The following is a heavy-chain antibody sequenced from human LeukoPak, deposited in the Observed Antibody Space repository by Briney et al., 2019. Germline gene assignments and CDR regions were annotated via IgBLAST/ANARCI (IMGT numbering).Heavy chain of an antibody. J-gene: IGHJ4*02. CDR3: AKGHGGNYFPVDS. D-gene: IGHD3-16*01. CDR1: GFTFSNYA. CDR2: ISAGGEST. V-gene: IGHV3-23*01. Sequence: GGSLRLSCAASGFTFSNYATNWVRQAPGKGLEWVSSISAGGESTFYADSVKGRFTMSRDNSMSTMHLEMNSLRADDTAIYFCAKGHGGNYFPVDSWGQGTLVTVSS.